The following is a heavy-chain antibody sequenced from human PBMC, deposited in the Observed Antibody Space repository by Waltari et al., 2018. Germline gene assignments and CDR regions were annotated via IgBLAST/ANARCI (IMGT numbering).Heavy chain of an antibody. Sequence: QVQLQESGPGLVKPSGPLSLTCAVSGVSLSTNNWWSWVRQPPGKGLEWIGEIYHSGSTNYNPSLESRVAISVDKSKNQFSLKVRSVTAADTAVYYCARVAVPAVTTNWFDPWGQGTLVTVSS. D-gene: IGHD2-2*01. V-gene: IGHV4-4*02. CDR1: GVSLSTNNW. CDR3: ARVAVPAVTTNWFDP. CDR2: IYHSGST. J-gene: IGHJ5*02.